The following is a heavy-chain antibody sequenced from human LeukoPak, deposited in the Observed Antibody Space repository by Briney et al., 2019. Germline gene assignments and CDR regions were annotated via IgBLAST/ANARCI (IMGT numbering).Heavy chain of an antibody. CDR3: ARDQMLVIAAANFFDYYYMDV. J-gene: IGHJ6*03. CDR2: IYTSGST. CDR1: GGFISSGSYY. V-gene: IGHV4-61*02. D-gene: IGHD6-13*01. Sequence: SQTLSLTCTVSGGFISSGSYYWSWIRQPAGKGLEWIGRIYTSGSTNYNPSLKSRVTISVDTSKNQFSLKLSSVTATDTAVYYCARDQMLVIAAANFFDYYYMDVWDKGTTVTVSS.